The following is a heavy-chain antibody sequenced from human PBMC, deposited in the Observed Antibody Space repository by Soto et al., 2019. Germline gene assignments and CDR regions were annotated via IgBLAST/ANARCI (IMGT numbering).Heavy chain of an antibody. J-gene: IGHJ3*02. V-gene: IGHV3-33*01. CDR3: ARVSLMGYYDSSGYSDDAFDI. CDR1: GFTFSSYG. D-gene: IGHD3-22*01. CDR2: IWYDGSNK. Sequence: PGGSLRLSCAASGFTFSSYGMHWVRQAPGKGLEWVAVIWYDGSNKYYADSVKGRFTISRDNSKNTLYLQMNSLRAEDTAVYYCARVSLMGYYDSSGYSDDAFDIWGQGTMVTVSS.